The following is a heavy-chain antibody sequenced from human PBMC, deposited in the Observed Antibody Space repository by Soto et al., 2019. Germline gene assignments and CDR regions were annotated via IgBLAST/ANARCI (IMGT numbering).Heavy chain of an antibody. CDR1: GFTFSSYS. V-gene: IGHV3-48*02. CDR2: ISSSSSTI. CDR3: ARAGTYDSSGYYFETFDY. Sequence: GGSLRLSCAASGFTFSSYSMNWVRQAPGKGLEWVSYISSSSSTIYYADSVKGRFTISRDNAKNSLYLQMNSLRDEDTAVYYCARAGTYDSSGYYFETFDYWGQGTLVTVSS. J-gene: IGHJ4*02. D-gene: IGHD3-22*01.